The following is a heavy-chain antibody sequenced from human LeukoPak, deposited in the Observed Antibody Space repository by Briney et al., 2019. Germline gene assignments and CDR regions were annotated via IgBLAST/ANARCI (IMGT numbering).Heavy chain of an antibody. CDR3: AKAMYADYDSSDL. Sequence: PGGSLRLSCGASGFTFRSYGMHWVRQAPGKGLEWVAVISRDGSNKYYADSVKGRFTISRDNSKNTLHLQMNSLRGEDTAVYCCAKAMYADYDSSDLWGQGTLVTVSS. CDR2: ISRDGSNK. D-gene: IGHD3-22*01. J-gene: IGHJ4*02. V-gene: IGHV3-30*18. CDR1: GFTFRSYG.